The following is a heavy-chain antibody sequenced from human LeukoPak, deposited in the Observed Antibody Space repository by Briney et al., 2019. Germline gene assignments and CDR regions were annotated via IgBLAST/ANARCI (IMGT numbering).Heavy chain of an antibody. V-gene: IGHV3-30*18. Sequence: GRSLRLSCAGAGFTFSNYGMHWVRQAPGKGLEWVAVISYDGSQKYYADSVKGRFTISRDNSNDTVYLQMNSLTAEDTAVYYCAKPVYSRGWYASTFDCWGQGTLVTVSS. CDR1: GFTFSNYG. J-gene: IGHJ4*02. D-gene: IGHD6-19*01. CDR3: AKPVYSRGWYASTFDC. CDR2: ISYDGSQK.